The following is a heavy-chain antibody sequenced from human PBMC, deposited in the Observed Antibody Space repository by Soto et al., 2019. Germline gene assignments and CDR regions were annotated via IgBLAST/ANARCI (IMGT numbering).Heavy chain of an antibody. J-gene: IGHJ4*02. Sequence: PSETLSLTCTVSGGSISSGDYYWSWIRQHPGKGLEWIGYIYYSGSTYYNPSLKSRVIISVDTSKNQFSLKLSSVTVADTAVYYCATGMATKIDYWGQGTLVTVSS. V-gene: IGHV4-31*03. CDR2: IYYSGST. CDR1: GGSISSGDYY. CDR3: ATGMATKIDY.